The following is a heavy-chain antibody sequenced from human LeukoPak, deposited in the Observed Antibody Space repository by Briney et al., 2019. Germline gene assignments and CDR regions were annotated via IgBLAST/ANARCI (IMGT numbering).Heavy chain of an antibody. CDR2: INPNSGGT. Sequence: ASVKVSCKASGYTFTGYYMHWVRQAPGQGLEWMGWINPNSGGTNYAQKFQGRVTMTRDTSISTADMELSRLRSDDTAVYYCALGPYSSGWSTRLCDYWGQGTLVTVSS. V-gene: IGHV1-2*02. D-gene: IGHD6-19*01. CDR1: GYTFTGYY. CDR3: ALGPYSSGWSTRLCDY. J-gene: IGHJ4*02.